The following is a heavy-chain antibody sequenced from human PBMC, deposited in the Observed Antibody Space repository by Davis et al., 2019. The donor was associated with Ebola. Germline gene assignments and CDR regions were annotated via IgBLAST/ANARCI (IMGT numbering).Heavy chain of an antibody. Sequence: GESLKISCAASGFTFSSYWMSWVRQAPGKGLEWVSAISGSGGSTYYADSVKGRFTISRDNSKNTLYLQMNSLRAEDTAVYYCAKRGGSGWYYDYWGQGTLVTVSS. D-gene: IGHD6-19*01. CDR2: ISGSGGST. J-gene: IGHJ4*02. V-gene: IGHV3-23*01. CDR3: AKRGGSGWYYDY. CDR1: GFTFSSYW.